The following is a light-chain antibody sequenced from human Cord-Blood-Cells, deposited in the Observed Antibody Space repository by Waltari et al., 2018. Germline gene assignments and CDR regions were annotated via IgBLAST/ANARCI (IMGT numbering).Light chain of an antibody. J-gene: IGLJ3*02. CDR3: SSYTSSSTLV. CDR2: DVS. Sequence: QSALTQPASVSGSPGQSITISCPGTSSDVGGYNYVSWSQQHPGKAPKLTIYDVSKRPSGVSNRFSGSKSGNTASLTISGLQAEDEADYYCSSYTSSSTLVFGGGTKLTVL. V-gene: IGLV2-14*01. CDR1: SSDVGGYNY.